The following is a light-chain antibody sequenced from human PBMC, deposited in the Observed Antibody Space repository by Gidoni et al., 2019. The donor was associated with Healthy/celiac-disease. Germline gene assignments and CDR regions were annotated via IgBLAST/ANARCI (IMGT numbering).Light chain of an antibody. V-gene: IGKV1-8*01. J-gene: IGKJ5*01. CDR2: AAS. CDR1: QGISSY. Sequence: AIRITQSPSSLSASTGDRVTITCRASQGISSYLAWYQQKPGKAPKLLIYAASTLQSGVPSRFSGSGSGTDFTLTISCLQSEDFATYYCQQYYSYPITFGQGTRLVIK. CDR3: QQYYSYPIT.